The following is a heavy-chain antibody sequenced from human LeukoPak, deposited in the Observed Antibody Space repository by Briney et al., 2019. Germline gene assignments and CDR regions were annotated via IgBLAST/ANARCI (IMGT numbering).Heavy chain of an antibody. Sequence: ASVKVSCKASGYTFTSYAMHWVRQAPGQRLEWMGWINAGNGNTKYPQKFQGRVTITRDTSASTAYMELSSLRSEDTAVYYCARERDSSGYYESDYWGQGTLVTVSS. V-gene: IGHV1-3*01. CDR3: ARERDSSGYYESDY. J-gene: IGHJ4*02. CDR2: INAGNGNT. CDR1: GYTFTSYA. D-gene: IGHD3-22*01.